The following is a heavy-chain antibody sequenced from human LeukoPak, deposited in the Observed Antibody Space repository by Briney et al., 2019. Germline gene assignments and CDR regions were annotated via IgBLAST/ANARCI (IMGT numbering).Heavy chain of an antibody. CDR1: GYTFTSYG. D-gene: IGHD6-13*01. J-gene: IGHJ4*02. V-gene: IGHV1-18*01. CDR2: ISAYNGNT. Sequence: ASVKVSCKASGYTFTSYGISWVRQAPGQGLEWMGWISAYNGNTNYAQKFQGRVTMTRDTSISTAYMELSRLRSDDTAVYYCARGGRIAAAGRPFDYWGQGTLVTVSS. CDR3: ARGGRIAAAGRPFDY.